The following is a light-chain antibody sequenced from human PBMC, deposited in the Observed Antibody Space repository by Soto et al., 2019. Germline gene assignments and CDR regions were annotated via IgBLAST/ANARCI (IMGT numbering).Light chain of an antibody. CDR2: EGS. V-gene: IGLV2-23*01. Sequence: QSVLTQPASVSGSPGQSITISCTGTSSDVGSYNLVSWYQQHPGKAPKLMIYEGSKRPSGVSNRFSGSKSGNTASQTISGLQAEDEADYYCCSYAGSSTVVFGGGTKGTVL. J-gene: IGLJ2*01. CDR3: CSYAGSSTVV. CDR1: SSDVGSYNL.